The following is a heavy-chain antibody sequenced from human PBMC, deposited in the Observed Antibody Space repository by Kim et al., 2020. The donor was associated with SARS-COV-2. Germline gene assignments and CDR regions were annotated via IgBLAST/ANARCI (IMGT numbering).Heavy chain of an antibody. J-gene: IGHJ4*02. CDR1: GFTFSDYA. CDR2: ISRDSGHI. V-gene: IGHV3-9*01. Sequence: GGSLRLSCKTSGFTFSDYAMHWVRQRPEKGLEWVSVISRDSGHIEYADYVRGRFSISRDNAKNSLYLQMSSLRLEDTGLYYCAKDVGRGVGAIGYWGQGNLVTVSS. CDR3: AKDVGRGVGAIGY. D-gene: IGHD1-26*01.